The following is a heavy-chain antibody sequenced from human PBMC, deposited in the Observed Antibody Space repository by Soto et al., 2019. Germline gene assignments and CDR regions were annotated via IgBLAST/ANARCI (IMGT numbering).Heavy chain of an antibody. J-gene: IGHJ6*02. Sequence: SETLSLTCTVSGGSVSSGSYYWSWIRQPPGKGLEWIGYIYYSGSTNYNPSLKSRVTISVDTSKNQFSLKLSSVTAADTAVYYCASVTRTCISTSCYRYYYGMDVGGQGTTVTGSS. CDR1: GGSVSSGSYY. CDR3: ASVTRTCISTSCYRYYYGMDV. D-gene: IGHD2-2*01. CDR2: IYYSGST. V-gene: IGHV4-61*01.